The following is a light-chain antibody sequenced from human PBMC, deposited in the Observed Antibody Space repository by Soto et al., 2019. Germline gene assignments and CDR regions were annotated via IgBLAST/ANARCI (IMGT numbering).Light chain of an antibody. CDR2: GAS. V-gene: IGKV3-15*01. CDR1: QSVSSN. CDR3: QQYNNLPPLT. Sequence: EIVMTQSPSTLSVSTGERATLSCRASQSVSSNLAWYQQKPGQAPRLLIYGASTRATGIPARFSGSGSGTEFTLTISSLQSEDFAVYYCQQYNNLPPLTFGGGTKVDIK. J-gene: IGKJ4*01.